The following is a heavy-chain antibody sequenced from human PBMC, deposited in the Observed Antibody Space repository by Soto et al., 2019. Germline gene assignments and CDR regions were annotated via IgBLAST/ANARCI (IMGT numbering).Heavy chain of an antibody. CDR2: ISYDGSNK. J-gene: IGHJ3*02. CDR3: ARGAAAGYQDAFDI. V-gene: IGHV3-30*04. Sequence: GGSLRLSCAASGFTFSSYAMHWVRQAPGKGLEWVAVISYDGSNKYYADSVKGRFTISRDNSKNTLYLQMNSLRAEDTAVYYCARGAAAGYQDAFDIWGQGTMVTVSS. D-gene: IGHD6-13*01. CDR1: GFTFSSYA.